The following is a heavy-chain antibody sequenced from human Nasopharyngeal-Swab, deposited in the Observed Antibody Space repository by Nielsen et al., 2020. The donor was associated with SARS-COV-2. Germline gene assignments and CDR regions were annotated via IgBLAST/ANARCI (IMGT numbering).Heavy chain of an antibody. Sequence: GGSLRLSCAASGFTFSSFGMHWVRQAPGKGLEWVAFIAHDASNENYGDSVKGRFSISRDSSKNTLYLQMDSLRGEDTAVYYCARDAPAHYGAFYWGRGTLVTVSS. V-gene: IGHV3-30*03. D-gene: IGHD4-17*01. J-gene: IGHJ4*02. CDR1: GFTFSSFG. CDR2: IAHDASNE. CDR3: ARDAPAHYGAFY.